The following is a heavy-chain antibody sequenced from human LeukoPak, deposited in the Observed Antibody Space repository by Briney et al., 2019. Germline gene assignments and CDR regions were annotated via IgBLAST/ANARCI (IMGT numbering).Heavy chain of an antibody. J-gene: IGHJ4*02. V-gene: IGHV3-30*18. CDR1: GFIFSSYS. D-gene: IGHD3-10*01. Sequence: GGSLRLSCAATGFIFSSYSMHWVRQAPGKGLEWVAVISYDGSKKYYPESVRGRFTISRDNSKNTLFLQMNSLRAEDTAVYYCAKDFGYDSGTYLEQWGQGTLVTVSS. CDR2: ISYDGSKK. CDR3: AKDFGYDSGTYLEQ.